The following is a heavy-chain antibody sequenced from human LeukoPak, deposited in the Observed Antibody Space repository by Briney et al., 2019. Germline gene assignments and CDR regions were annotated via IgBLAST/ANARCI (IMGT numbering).Heavy chain of an antibody. V-gene: IGHV4-39*01. Sequence: SETLSLTCTVSGGSISSSSYYWGWIRQPPGKGLEWIGGIYYSESTYYNPSLKSRVTISIDTSKNQFSLKLSSVTAADTAVYYCATTRNYDFWSGLNMDVWGKGTTVTVSS. J-gene: IGHJ6*03. D-gene: IGHD3-3*01. CDR2: IYYSEST. CDR1: GGSISSSSYY. CDR3: ATTRNYDFWSGLNMDV.